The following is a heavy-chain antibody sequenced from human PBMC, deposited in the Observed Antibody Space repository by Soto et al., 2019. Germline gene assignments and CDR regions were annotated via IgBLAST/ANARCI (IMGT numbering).Heavy chain of an antibody. Sequence: QVQLQESGPGLVKPSETLSLTCTVSGGSISSYYWSWIRQPAGKGLEWIGRIYTSGSTNYNPSLKSRVTMSVDTSKNQFSLKLSSVTAANTAVYYCARDTEVGGFCSGWEGFNWFDPWGQGTLVTVSS. D-gene: IGHD3-3*01. CDR2: IYTSGST. V-gene: IGHV4-4*07. CDR1: GGSISSYY. CDR3: ARDTEVGGFCSGWEGFNWFDP. J-gene: IGHJ5*02.